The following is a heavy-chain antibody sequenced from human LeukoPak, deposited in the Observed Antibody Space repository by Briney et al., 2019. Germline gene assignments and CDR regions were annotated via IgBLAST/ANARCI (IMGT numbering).Heavy chain of an antibody. CDR1: GFTFSSYA. CDR3: ARTPGYYPFDY. CDR2: ISYDGSNK. J-gene: IGHJ4*02. Sequence: GGSLRLSCAASGFTFSSYAMPWVRQAPGKGLEWVAVISYDGSNKYYADSVKGRFTISRDNSKNTLYLQMNSLRAEDTAVYYCARTPGYYPFDYWGQGTLVTVSS. D-gene: IGHD3-22*01. V-gene: IGHV3-30-3*01.